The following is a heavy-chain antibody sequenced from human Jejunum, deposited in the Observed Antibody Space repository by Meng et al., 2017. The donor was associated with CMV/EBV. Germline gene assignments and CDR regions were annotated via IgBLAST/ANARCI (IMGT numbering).Heavy chain of an antibody. J-gene: IGHJ4*02. Sequence: GFTFSSYAMSWVRQAPGKGLGWVAFIRYDGNNKYYTNSVKGRFTISRDNSRSTLFLQMNSLGVEDTAVYYCAKDLGASGWFETFDSWGQGTLVTVSS. D-gene: IGHD6-19*01. CDR2: IRYDGNNK. CDR3: AKDLGASGWFETFDS. CDR1: GFTFSSYA. V-gene: IGHV3-30*02.